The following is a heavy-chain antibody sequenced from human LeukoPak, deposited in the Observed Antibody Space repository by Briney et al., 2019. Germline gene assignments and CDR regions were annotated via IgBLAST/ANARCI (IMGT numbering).Heavy chain of an antibody. CDR2: IHQDGNKK. CDR1: GFTFSTYW. CDR3: ARGDDFSGDY. D-gene: IGHD1-1*01. Sequence: GGSLRLCCAASGFTFSTYWMSWVRQAPGKGLEWVANIHQDGNKKYYVDSVKGRFTISRDNAKNSLNLQMNSLRVEDTAVYYCARGDDFSGDYWGQGTLVTVSS. J-gene: IGHJ4*02. V-gene: IGHV3-7*04.